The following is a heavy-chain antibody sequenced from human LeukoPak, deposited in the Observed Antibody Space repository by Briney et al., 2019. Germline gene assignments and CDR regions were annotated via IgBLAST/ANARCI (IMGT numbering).Heavy chain of an antibody. J-gene: IGHJ6*03. D-gene: IGHD2-21*01. CDR3: ATVSPLVGFYYYYMDV. CDR1: GFTFSSYA. Sequence: GGSLRLSCAASGFTFSSYAMHWVRQAPGKGLEWVAVISYDGSNKYYADSVKGRFTISRDNSKNTLYLQMNSLRAEDTAVYYCATVSPLVGFYYYYMDVWGKGTTVTVSS. CDR2: ISYDGSNK. V-gene: IGHV3-30*04.